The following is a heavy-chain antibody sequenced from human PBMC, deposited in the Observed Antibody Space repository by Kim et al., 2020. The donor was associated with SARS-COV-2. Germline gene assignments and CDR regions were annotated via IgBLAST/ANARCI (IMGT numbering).Heavy chain of an antibody. D-gene: IGHD6-13*01. J-gene: IGHJ3*02. CDR3: ARARGSSSLAFDI. Sequence: YNPSLKDRVTISVDTSKNQFSLKLSAVTAADTAVYYCARARGSSSLAFDIWGQGTMVTVSS. V-gene: IGHV4-34*01.